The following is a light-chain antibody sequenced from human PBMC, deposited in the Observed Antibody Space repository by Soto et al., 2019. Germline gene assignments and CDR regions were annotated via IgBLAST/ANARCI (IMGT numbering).Light chain of an antibody. V-gene: IGKV3-20*01. J-gene: IGKJ1*01. CDR1: QSVAGTY. CDR3: QQYGSLSWT. CDR2: GAS. Sequence: EIVLTQSPGTLSLSPGERATLSCRASQSVAGTYLAWYQQKPGQAPRLLIYGASSRATGIPDRFRGSGSGTDFTLTISRLEPEDFAVYYCQQYGSLSWTFGQGTKVDIK.